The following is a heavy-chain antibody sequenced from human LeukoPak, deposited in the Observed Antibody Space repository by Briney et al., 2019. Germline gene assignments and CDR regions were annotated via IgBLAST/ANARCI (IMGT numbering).Heavy chain of an antibody. V-gene: IGHV1-2*02. Sequence: GASVKVSCKASGDTLTGYYIHWVRQAPRQGLEWMGCFDPSTGATHYAQKFQGRVTMTRDTSIDTDFLELRSLISDDTALYYCAGYTVVRGLTLSAFDIWGQGTMVTVSS. CDR2: FDPSTGAT. J-gene: IGHJ3*02. D-gene: IGHD3-10*01. CDR1: GDTLTGYY. CDR3: AGYTVVRGLTLSAFDI.